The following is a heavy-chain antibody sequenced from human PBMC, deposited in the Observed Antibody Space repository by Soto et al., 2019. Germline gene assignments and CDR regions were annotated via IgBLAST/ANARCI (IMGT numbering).Heavy chain of an antibody. J-gene: IGHJ4*02. D-gene: IGHD4-17*01. CDR2: IYAGAGT. CDR3: ARAHYGGNPAGGEYLDC. V-gene: IGHV3-53*01. Sequence: ALRVSGATSEFPVSNHYMTWFRQSPGKVLEFVSLIYAGAGTDYADSLKGRFTISRDNYKNTLYLQLSNLRAEHTAMYYCARAHYGGNPAGGEYLDCSGKGPMVTVS. CDR1: EFPVSNHY.